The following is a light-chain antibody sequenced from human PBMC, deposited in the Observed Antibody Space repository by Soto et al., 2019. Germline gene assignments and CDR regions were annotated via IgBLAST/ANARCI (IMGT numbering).Light chain of an antibody. CDR2: HAS. V-gene: IGKV1-5*02. Sequence: DIQMTQSPSTLSASVGDRVTIICRASQSISSWLAWYQQKPGTAPKLLIYHASTLESGAPSRFSGSGSGTEFTLTISSLQPDDFATYYCQQYNSYSFGQGTKVDIK. J-gene: IGKJ1*01. CDR3: QQYNSYS. CDR1: QSISSW.